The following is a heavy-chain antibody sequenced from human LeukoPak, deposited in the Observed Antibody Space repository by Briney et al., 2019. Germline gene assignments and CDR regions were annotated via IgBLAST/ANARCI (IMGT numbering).Heavy chain of an antibody. D-gene: IGHD6-13*01. J-gene: IGHJ6*03. CDR2: IRSKAYGGTT. V-gene: IGHV3-49*03. Sequence: GGSLRLSCTASGFTFGDYAMIWFRQAPGKGLEWVGFIRSKAYGGTTEYAASVKGRFTISRDDSKSIAYLQMNSLKTEDTAVYYCTRDFGVAAADPGYYYYYMDVWGKGTTVTISS. CDR1: GFTFGDYA. CDR3: TRDFGVAAADPGYYYYYMDV.